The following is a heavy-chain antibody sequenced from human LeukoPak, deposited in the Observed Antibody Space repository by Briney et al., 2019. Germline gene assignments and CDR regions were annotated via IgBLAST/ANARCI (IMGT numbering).Heavy chain of an antibody. J-gene: IGHJ4*02. CDR2: MNPNSGNT. CDR3: ASGYYYDSSGYLPDHY. D-gene: IGHD3-22*01. V-gene: IGHV1-8*01. Sequence: GASVKVSCKASGYTFTSYDIIWVRQATGQGLEWMGWMNPNSGNTGYAQKFQGRVTMTRNTSISTAYMELSSLRSEDTAVYYCASGYYYDSSGYLPDHYWGQGTLVTVSS. CDR1: GYTFTSYD.